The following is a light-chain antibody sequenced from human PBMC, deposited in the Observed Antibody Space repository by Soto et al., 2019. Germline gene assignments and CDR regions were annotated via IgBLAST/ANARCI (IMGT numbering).Light chain of an antibody. CDR2: DAS. Sequence: DIQRTQSPSTLSASVGDRVTITCRASQSIGRWLAWYQQKPGKAPKVLIYDASTLKSGVPSRFSGSGSGTDFTLTISSLQPDDFAIYYCQQYNSYWTFGQGTKVDIK. CDR1: QSIGRW. J-gene: IGKJ1*01. CDR3: QQYNSYWT. V-gene: IGKV1-5*01.